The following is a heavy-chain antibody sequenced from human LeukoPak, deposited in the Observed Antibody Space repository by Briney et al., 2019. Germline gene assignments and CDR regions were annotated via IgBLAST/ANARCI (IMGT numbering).Heavy chain of an antibody. V-gene: IGHV3-23*01. CDR2: ISAGGGST. J-gene: IGHJ4*02. D-gene: IGHD6-13*01. CDR1: GFTFSSYA. CDR3: AKAYGYSNRGIDY. Sequence: GGSLRLSCAASGFTFSSYAMSWVRQAPGKGLEWVSGISAGGGSTYYADSVKGRFTISRDDYKNTLYLQMNSLRVDDTAVYYCAKAYGYSNRGIDYWGQGTLVTVSS.